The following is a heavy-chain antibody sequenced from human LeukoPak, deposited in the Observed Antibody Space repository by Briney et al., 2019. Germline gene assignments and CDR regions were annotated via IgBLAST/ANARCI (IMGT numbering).Heavy chain of an antibody. CDR1: GGSISSGDYY. J-gene: IGHJ6*02. Sequence: PSQTLSLTCTVSGGSISSGDYYWSWIRQPPGKGLEWIGYIYYSGSTYYNPSLKSRVTISVDTSKNQFSLKLSSVTAADTAVYYCARDRMVRGVIFSGMDVWGQGTTVTVSS. CDR2: IYYSGST. D-gene: IGHD3-10*01. V-gene: IGHV4-30-4*01. CDR3: ARDRMVRGVIFSGMDV.